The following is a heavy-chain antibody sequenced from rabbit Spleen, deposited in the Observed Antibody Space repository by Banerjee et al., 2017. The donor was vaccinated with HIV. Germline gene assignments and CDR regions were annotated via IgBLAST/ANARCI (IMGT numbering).Heavy chain of an antibody. CDR2: IYTGDGDT. CDR3: ARGSDDIYRGKDL. Sequence: QSLEESGGGLVQPEGSLTLTCTASGFSFSRNYYMCWVRQAPGKGLEWIACIYTGDGDTYYASWAKGRFTISKTSSTTVTLQMTSLTVADTATYFCARGSDDIYRGKDLWGPGTLVTVS. CDR1: GFSFSRNYY. J-gene: IGHJ4*01. V-gene: IGHV1S40*01. D-gene: IGHD8-1*01.